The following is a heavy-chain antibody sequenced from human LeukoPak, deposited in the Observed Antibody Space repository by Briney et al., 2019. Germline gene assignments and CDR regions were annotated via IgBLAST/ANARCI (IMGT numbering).Heavy chain of an antibody. D-gene: IGHD3-16*02. V-gene: IGHV1-18*01. CDR2: ISAYSGNT. Sequence: ASVKVSFKASGYTFTNYGISWVRQAPGQGLEWMGWISAYSGNTNYEQKLQGRVTMTTDTSTTTAYLEVRSLRSDDTAVYYCARAHYDYVWGSYRPNWFDPWGQGTLVTVSS. J-gene: IGHJ5*02. CDR3: ARAHYDYVWGSYRPNWFDP. CDR1: GYTFTNYG.